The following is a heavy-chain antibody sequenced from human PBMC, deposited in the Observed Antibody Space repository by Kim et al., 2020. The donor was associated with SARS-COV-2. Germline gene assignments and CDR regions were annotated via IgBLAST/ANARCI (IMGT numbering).Heavy chain of an antibody. CDR3: ARGVYYYDSSGYYQGAFDI. V-gene: IGHV3-53*01. D-gene: IGHD3-22*01. CDR1: GFTVSSNY. J-gene: IGHJ3*02. CDR2: IYSGGST. Sequence: GGSLRLSCAASGFTVSSNYMSWVRQAPGKGLEWVSVIYSGGSTYYADSVKGRFTISRDNSKNTLYLQMNSLRAEDTAVYYCARGVYYYDSSGYYQGAFDIWGQGTMVTVSS.